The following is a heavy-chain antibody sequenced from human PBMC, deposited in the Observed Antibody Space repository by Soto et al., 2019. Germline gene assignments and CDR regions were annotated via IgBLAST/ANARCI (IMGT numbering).Heavy chain of an antibody. CDR2: VKRDGSET. J-gene: IGHJ4*02. Sequence: QPGGSLRLSCAASGLTFSGHWMNWVRQTPGEGLQGVSAVKRDGSETFYVDSVKGRFTISGDNARNSLFPQMDSLRAEDTAVYYCTSRPSGMTYHAVFDFWGQGTLVTVSS. CDR3: TSRPSGMTYHAVFDF. V-gene: IGHV3-7*03. D-gene: IGHD2-21*02. CDR1: GLTFSGHW.